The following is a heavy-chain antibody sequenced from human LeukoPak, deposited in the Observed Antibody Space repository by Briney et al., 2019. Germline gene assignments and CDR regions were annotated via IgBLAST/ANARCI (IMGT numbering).Heavy chain of an antibody. J-gene: IGHJ4*02. CDR2: TNSDGSTT. CDR3: AKDQMVGQWPTNFDY. D-gene: IGHD6-19*01. CDR1: GFTFSSFR. Sequence: GGSLRLSCAASGFTFSSFRMHWVRQAPGKGLVWVSHTNSDGSTTDYADSVRGRFTISRDNAKNTLYLQMNSLRAEDTAVYYCAKDQMVGQWPTNFDYWGQGTLVTVSS. V-gene: IGHV3-74*01.